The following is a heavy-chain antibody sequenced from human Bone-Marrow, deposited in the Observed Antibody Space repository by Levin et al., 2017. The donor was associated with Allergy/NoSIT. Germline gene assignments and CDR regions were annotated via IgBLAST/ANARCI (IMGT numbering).Heavy chain of an antibody. CDR3: AKVTYGGNSDY. Sequence: GESLKISCAASGFTFSSYAMSWVRQAPGKGLEWVSAISGSGGSTYYADSVKGRFTISRDNSKNTLYLQMNSLRAEDTAVYYCAKVTYGGNSDYWGQGTLVTVSS. CDR1: GFTFSSYA. V-gene: IGHV3-23*01. D-gene: IGHD4-23*01. J-gene: IGHJ4*02. CDR2: ISGSGGST.